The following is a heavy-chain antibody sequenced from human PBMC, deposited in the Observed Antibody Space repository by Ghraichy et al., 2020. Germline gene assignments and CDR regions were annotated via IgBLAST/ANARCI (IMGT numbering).Heavy chain of an antibody. J-gene: IGHJ6*02. D-gene: IGHD1-26*01. CDR3: ARDGYFFDTTGSYNGMDV. CDR2: ISSRSSYI. Sequence: LSLTCAASGFTFSSFSMNWVRQAPGKGLEWVSSISSRSSYIYYADSVKGRFTISRDNAKNSLYLQINSLRAEDTAVYYCARDGYFFDTTGSYNGMDVWGQGTTVTVSS. V-gene: IGHV3-21*01. CDR1: GFTFSSFS.